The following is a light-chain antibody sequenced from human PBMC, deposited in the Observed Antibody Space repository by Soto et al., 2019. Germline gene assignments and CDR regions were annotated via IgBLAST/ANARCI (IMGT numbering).Light chain of an antibody. J-gene: IGLJ2*01. Sequence: QSALTQPPSASGSPGQSVTISCTGTSSDVGAYKYVSWYQQYPGKAPKLMIYEVSKRPSGVPDRFSGSKSGNTASLTVSGLQTQDEADYYSASYVLSAILPFGGGTKLTVL. CDR2: EVS. CDR1: SSDVGAYKY. CDR3: ASYVLSAILP. V-gene: IGLV2-8*01.